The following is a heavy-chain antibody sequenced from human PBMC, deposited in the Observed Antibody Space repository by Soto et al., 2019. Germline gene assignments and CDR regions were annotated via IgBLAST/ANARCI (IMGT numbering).Heavy chain of an antibody. CDR3: ARTELGATHLYYYRMDV. D-gene: IGHD1-26*01. V-gene: IGHV3-33*01. J-gene: IGHJ6*02. CDR2: IWYDGSNK. Sequence: GGSLRLSCAASGFTFSSYGMHWVRQAPGKGLEWVAVIWYDGSNKYYADSVKGRFTISRDNSKNTLYLQMNSLRAEDTAVYYCARTELGATHLYYYRMDVWGQGTTVTVYS. CDR1: GFTFSSYG.